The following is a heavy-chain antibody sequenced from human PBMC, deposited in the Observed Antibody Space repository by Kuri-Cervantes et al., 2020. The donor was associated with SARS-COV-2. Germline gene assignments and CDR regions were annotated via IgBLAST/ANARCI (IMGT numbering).Heavy chain of an antibody. CDR2: IWYDGSNK. D-gene: IGHD3-10*01. CDR3: ARDLAFGDLPGGY. Sequence: GGSLSLSCAASGFTFSSYAMSWVRQAPGKWLEWEAVIWYDGSNKYYADSVKGRFTISRDNSKNTLYLQMNSLRAEDTAVYYCARDLAFGDLPGGYWGQGTQVTVSS. CDR1: GFTFSSYA. V-gene: IGHV3-33*08. J-gene: IGHJ4*02.